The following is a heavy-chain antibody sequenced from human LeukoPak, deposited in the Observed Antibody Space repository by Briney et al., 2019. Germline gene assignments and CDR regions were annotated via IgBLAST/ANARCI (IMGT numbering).Heavy chain of an antibody. J-gene: IGHJ4*02. Sequence: SETLSLTCAVYGGSFSGYYWSWIRQPPGKGLEWIGEINHSGSTYYNPSLKSRVTISVDRSKNQFSLKLSSVTAADTAVYYCARGGDVLRFLEWLFDYWGQGTLVTVSS. CDR3: ARGGDVLRFLEWLFDY. D-gene: IGHD3-3*01. CDR2: INHSGST. V-gene: IGHV4-34*01. CDR1: GGSFSGYY.